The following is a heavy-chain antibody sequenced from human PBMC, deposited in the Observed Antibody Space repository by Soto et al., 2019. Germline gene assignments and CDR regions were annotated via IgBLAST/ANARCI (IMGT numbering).Heavy chain of an antibody. Sequence: EVQLVESGGGSVQPGGSLRLSCAASGFTFSSYWMSWVRQAPGKGLEWVANIKQDGSEKYYVDSVKGRFTISRDNAKNSLYLQMNSLRAEDTAVYYCARELPNWGSWYFDLWGRGTLVTVSS. CDR3: ARELPNWGSWYFDL. D-gene: IGHD7-27*01. J-gene: IGHJ2*01. CDR2: IKQDGSEK. V-gene: IGHV3-7*01. CDR1: GFTFSSYW.